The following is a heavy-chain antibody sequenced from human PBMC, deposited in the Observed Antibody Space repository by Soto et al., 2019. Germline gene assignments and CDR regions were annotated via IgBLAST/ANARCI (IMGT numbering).Heavy chain of an antibody. D-gene: IGHD2-2*01. CDR2: IRSKAYGGST. J-gene: IGHJ6*02. Sequence: PGGSLRLSCTASGFTFGDYEMRWVRQAPGKGLEWVGFIRSKAYGGSTEYAASVKCRFTISSDDSKSIAYLQINSLKPEDTAVYYCTRDLAAPDWVLRYAYCMDDWGQGTTVTVSS. CDR1: GFTFGDYE. CDR3: TRDLAAPDWVLRYAYCMDD. V-gene: IGHV3-49*04.